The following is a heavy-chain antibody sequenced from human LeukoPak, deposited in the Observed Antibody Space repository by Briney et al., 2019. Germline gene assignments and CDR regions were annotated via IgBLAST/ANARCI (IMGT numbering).Heavy chain of an antibody. J-gene: IGHJ4*02. D-gene: IGHD3-22*01. V-gene: IGHV3-30*02. CDR1: GFTFSSYA. CDR2: IRYDGSNK. Sequence: GGSLRLSCAASGFTFSSYAMSWVRQAPGKGLEWVAFIRYDGSNKYYADSVKGRFTISRDNSKNTLYLQMNSLRAEDTAVYYCAKRYDSSGSPYYFDYWGQGTLVTVSS. CDR3: AKRYDSSGSPYYFDY.